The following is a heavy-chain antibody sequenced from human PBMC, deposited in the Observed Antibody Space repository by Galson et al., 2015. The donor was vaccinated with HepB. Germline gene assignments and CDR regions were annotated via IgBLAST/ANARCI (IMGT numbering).Heavy chain of an antibody. D-gene: IGHD3-10*01. CDR2: IVSSESDT. CDR3: ARGPRRRVGSGTHYHGTDV. V-gene: IGHV3-11*01. Sequence: SLRLSCAVSGFTLSDYHMGWIRQAPGKGLEWTSYIVSSESDTYYADSAKGRFTISRDNAKNSLYLEMDSLRVEDTAVYFCARGPRRRVGSGTHYHGTDVWGQGTTVTVS. J-gene: IGHJ6*02. CDR1: GFTLSDYH.